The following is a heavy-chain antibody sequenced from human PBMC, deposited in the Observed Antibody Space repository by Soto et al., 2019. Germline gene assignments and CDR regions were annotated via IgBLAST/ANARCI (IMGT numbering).Heavy chain of an antibody. J-gene: IGHJ6*02. CDR1: GFTFTSSA. D-gene: IGHD3-3*01. CDR3: AAFGVGYYYGMDV. V-gene: IGHV1-58*01. Sequence: QMQLVQSGPEVKKPGTSVKVSCKASGFTFTSSAVQWVRQARGQRLEWIGWIVVGSGNTNYAQKFQERVTITRDMSTSTAYMELSSLRSEDTAVYYCAAFGVGYYYGMDVWGQGTTVTVSS. CDR2: IVVGSGNT.